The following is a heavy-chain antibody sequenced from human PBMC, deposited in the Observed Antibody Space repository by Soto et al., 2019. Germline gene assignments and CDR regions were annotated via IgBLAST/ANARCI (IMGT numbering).Heavy chain of an antibody. J-gene: IGHJ4*02. Sequence: QVQLQESGPGLVKPSQTLSLTCTVSGGSISSTGYFWTWIRQHPGKGLEWIGYIFYSGSTFHNPSLKSRVTISVGTSKNQFSLELSSVTAADTAVYYCAREAGSGDYFDYWGQGTLVTVSS. CDR2: IFYSGST. CDR3: AREAGSGDYFDY. CDR1: GGSISSTGYF. V-gene: IGHV4-31*03. D-gene: IGHD1-26*01.